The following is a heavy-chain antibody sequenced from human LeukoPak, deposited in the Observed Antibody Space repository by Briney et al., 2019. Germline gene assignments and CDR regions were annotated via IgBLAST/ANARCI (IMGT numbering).Heavy chain of an antibody. J-gene: IGHJ4*02. V-gene: IGHV1-69*06. CDR1: GGTFSSYA. D-gene: IGHD3-22*01. Sequence: SVKVSCKASGGTFSSYAISWVRQAPGQGLEWMGGIIPIFGTANYAQKFQGRVTITADKSTSTAYMELRSLRSDDTAVYYCARVMDYYDSSGYYYIDYWGQGTLVTVSS. CDR2: IIPIFGTA. CDR3: ARVMDYYDSSGYYYIDY.